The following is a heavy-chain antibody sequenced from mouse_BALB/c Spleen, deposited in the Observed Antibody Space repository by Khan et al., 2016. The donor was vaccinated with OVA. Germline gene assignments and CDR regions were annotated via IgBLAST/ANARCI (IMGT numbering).Heavy chain of an antibody. CDR2: ISSGGNT. Sequence: EVELVESGGGLVKPGGSLKLSCEASGFTFSSYAVSWVSQTPEKRLEWVASISSGGNTNNPDSVKNRITISRDDARNILYLQMSSLRSEDTAMYYCTRLVDYWGQGTSVTVSS. V-gene: IGHV5-6-5*01. CDR1: GFTFSSYA. J-gene: IGHJ4*01. CDR3: TRLVDY.